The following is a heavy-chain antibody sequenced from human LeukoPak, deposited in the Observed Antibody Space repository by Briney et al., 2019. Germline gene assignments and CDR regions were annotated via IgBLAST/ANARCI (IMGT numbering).Heavy chain of an antibody. V-gene: IGHV3-64*04. CDR2: ISSNGGST. CDR1: GFTFSSYA. Sequence: PGGSLRLSCSASGFTFSSYAMHWVRQAPGKGLEYVSAISSNGGSTYYADSVKGRFTISRDNSKNTLYVQVNSLGTEDTAAYYCAKGSYYDSSGSFYFDYWGQGTLVTASS. D-gene: IGHD3-22*01. CDR3: AKGSYYDSSGSFYFDY. J-gene: IGHJ4*02.